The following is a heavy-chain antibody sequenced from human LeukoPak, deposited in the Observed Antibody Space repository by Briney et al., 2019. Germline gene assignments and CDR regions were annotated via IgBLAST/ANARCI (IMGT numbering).Heavy chain of an antibody. J-gene: IGHJ3*02. CDR1: GFTVSSNY. CDR2: IYSGGST. Sequence: GGSLRLSCAASGFTVSSNYMSWVRQAPGKGLEWVSVIYSGGSTYYADSVKGRFTISRDNSKNTLYLQMNSLRAEDTAVYYCAIELGTTPWGAFDIWGQGTMVTVSS. CDR3: AIELGTTPWGAFDI. D-gene: IGHD1-7*01. V-gene: IGHV3-53*01.